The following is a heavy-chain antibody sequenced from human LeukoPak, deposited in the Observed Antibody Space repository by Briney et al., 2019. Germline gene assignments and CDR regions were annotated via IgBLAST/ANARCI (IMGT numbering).Heavy chain of an antibody. CDR2: IWYDGSDK. CDR3: ARESRDAFDI. V-gene: IGHV3-33*01. CDR1: GITFSSYG. Sequence: GGSLRLSCAASGITFSSYGMHWVRQAPGKGLEWVAVIWYDGSDKYYVDSVKVRFTISKDNSKNTLYLQMNSLRAEDTAFYYCARESRDAFDIWGQGTMVTVSS. J-gene: IGHJ3*02.